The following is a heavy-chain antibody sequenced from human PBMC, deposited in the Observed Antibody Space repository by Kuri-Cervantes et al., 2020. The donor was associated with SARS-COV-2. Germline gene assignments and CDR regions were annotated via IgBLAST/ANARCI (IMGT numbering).Heavy chain of an antibody. J-gene: IGHJ6*03. CDR1: GFMFNDYA. CDR3: ASPRPNYNWNYEEGPRYDYYMDV. Sequence: GESLNISCRASGFMFNDYAMSWVRQAPGKGLEWVSVISGDGGRTYYADSVKGRFTISRDNAKNSLYLQMNSLRAEDTAVNYSASPRPNYNWNYEEGPRYDYYMDVWGKGTTVTVSS. D-gene: IGHD1-7*01. CDR2: ISGDGGRT. V-gene: IGHV3-23*01.